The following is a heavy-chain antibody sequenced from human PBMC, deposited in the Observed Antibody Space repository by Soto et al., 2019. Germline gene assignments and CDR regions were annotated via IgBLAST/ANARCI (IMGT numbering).Heavy chain of an antibody. D-gene: IGHD3-10*01. CDR3: TRGAGQGSGSYG. J-gene: IGHJ4*02. V-gene: IGHV1-18*01. Sequence: QVQLVQSGAEVKKPGASVKVSCKASGYIFTSFGITWVRQAPGQGLEWMGWVSTYNGNTKYAQKLQGRVAMSTDTSTSTAYMELRSLRSAGTAVYYCTRGAGQGSGSYGWGQGALVTVSS. CDR2: VSTYNGNT. CDR1: GYIFTSFG.